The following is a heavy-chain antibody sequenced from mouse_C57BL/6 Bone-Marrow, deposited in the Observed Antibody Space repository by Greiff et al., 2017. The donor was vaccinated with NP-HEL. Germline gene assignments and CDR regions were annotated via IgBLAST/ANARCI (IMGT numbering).Heavy chain of an antibody. J-gene: IGHJ3*01. CDR3: ARIYYYGSSPFAY. Sequence: DVKLVESGGGLVKPGGSLKLSCAASGFTFSSYTMSWVRQTPEKRLEWVATISGGGGNTYYPDSVKGRFTISRDNAKNTLYLQMSSPRSEDTALYYCARIYYYGSSPFAYWGQGTLVTVSA. CDR2: ISGGGGNT. D-gene: IGHD1-1*01. V-gene: IGHV5-9*01. CDR1: GFTFSSYT.